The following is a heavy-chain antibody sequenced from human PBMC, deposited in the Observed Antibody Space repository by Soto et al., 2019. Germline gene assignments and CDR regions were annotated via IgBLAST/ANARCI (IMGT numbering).Heavy chain of an antibody. CDR2: IYHSGST. D-gene: IGHD2-2*01. CDR3: ARVPTP. V-gene: IGHV4-30-2*01. CDR1: GGSISSGGYS. J-gene: IGHJ5*02. Sequence: SETLSLTCAVSGGSISSGGYSWSWIRQPPGKGLEWIGYIYHSGSTYYNSSLKSRVTISVDRSKNQFSLKLSSVTAADTAVYYCARVPTPWGQGNLVTVS.